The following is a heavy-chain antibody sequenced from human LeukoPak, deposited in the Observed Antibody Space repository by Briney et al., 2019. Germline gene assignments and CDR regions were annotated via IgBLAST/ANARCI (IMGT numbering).Heavy chain of an antibody. D-gene: IGHD6-19*01. J-gene: IGHJ4*02. Sequence: PSETLSLTCTVSGGSISSYYWSWIRQPPGKGLEWIGEINHSGSTNYNPSLKSRVTISVDTSKNQFSLKLSSVTAADTAVYYCARGRDSGWYGYWGQGTLVTVSS. V-gene: IGHV4-34*01. CDR1: GGSISSYY. CDR3: ARGRDSGWYGY. CDR2: INHSGST.